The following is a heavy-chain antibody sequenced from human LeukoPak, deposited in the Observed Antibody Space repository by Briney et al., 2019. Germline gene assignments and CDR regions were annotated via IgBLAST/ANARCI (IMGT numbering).Heavy chain of an antibody. CDR2: IYSGGST. J-gene: IGHJ3*02. Sequence: PGGSLRLSCAASGFTISSNYMSWVRQAPGKELEWVSVIYSGGSTYYADSVKGRFTISRDNSKNTLYLQMNSLRAEDTAVYYCARDPGYVWGSYRRGDAFDIWGQGTMVTVSS. CDR1: GFTISSNY. V-gene: IGHV3-53*01. D-gene: IGHD3-16*02. CDR3: ARDPGYVWGSYRRGDAFDI.